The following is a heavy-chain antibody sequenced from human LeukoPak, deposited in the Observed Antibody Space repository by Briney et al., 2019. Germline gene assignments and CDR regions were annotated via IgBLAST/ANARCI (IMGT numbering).Heavy chain of an antibody. J-gene: IGHJ4*02. CDR3: ARAGIGPSPLDC. Sequence: GGAPRLSRAAPGFTFSDYYMSWICRAPGKGLECGSYISRGGSSPYHAGSVKGRFTISRDNAKNSLYLQMNSLRAEDTAVYYCARAGIGPSPLDCWGQGTLVTVSS. V-gene: IGHV3-11*01. D-gene: IGHD6-13*01. CDR2: ISRGGSSP. CDR1: GFTFSDYY.